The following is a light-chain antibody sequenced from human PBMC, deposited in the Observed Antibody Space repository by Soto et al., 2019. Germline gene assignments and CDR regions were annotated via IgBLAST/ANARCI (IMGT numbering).Light chain of an antibody. CDR2: SAS. V-gene: IGKV3-20*01. CDR1: QSVSVN. CDR3: QQYGSSFT. Sequence: EVVLTQSPAILSLSPGERATLSFRASQSVSVNLGWYQQKPGQAPRPLIYSASDRAPGIPARFSGSGSGTDFTLTISRLEPEDFAVYYCQQYGSSFTFGQGTRLEIK. J-gene: IGKJ5*01.